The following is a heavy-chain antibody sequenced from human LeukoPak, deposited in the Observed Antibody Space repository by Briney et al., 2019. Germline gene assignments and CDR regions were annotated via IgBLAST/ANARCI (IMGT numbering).Heavy chain of an antibody. Sequence: GGSLRLSCAASGFTFSSYWMIWVRQAPGQGLEWVSAISGGGSTYYADSVKGRFTISRDNSKNALYLQMHSLRAEDTAVYYCAKSRWETYAVRAFDIWGQGTMVTVSS. V-gene: IGHV3-23*01. CDR3: AKSRWETYAVRAFDI. CDR2: ISGGGST. J-gene: IGHJ3*02. CDR1: GFTFSSYW. D-gene: IGHD1-26*01.